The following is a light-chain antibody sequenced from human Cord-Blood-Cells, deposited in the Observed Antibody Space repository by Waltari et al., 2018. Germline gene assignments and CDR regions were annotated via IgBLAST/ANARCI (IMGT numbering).Light chain of an antibody. CDR3: CSYAGSSSWV. V-gene: IGLV2-23*01. Sequence: QSALTQPASVSGSPGQSITIPCTGTSSDVGSYNLVSWYQQHPGKAPKLMIYEGSKRPSGVTNHFSGSKSGNTASLSISVLQAEYEADYYCCSYAGSSSWVFGGGTKLTVL. J-gene: IGLJ3*02. CDR1: SSDVGSYNL. CDR2: EGS.